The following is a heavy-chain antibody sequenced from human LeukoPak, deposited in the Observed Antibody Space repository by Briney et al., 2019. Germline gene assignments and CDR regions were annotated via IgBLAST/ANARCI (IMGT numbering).Heavy chain of an antibody. J-gene: IGHJ4*02. V-gene: IGHV3-30*03. Sequence: GSLRLSCAPSGFTFSRHGMHWVRQAPGKGLEWVAIISNDGSRKYYAHSVEGRFTISRDNSKNTLYLQMDSLRAEDTAVYYCARDRARNYFDYWGQGTLVTVSS. D-gene: IGHD6-6*01. CDR3: ARDRARNYFDY. CDR1: GFTFSRHG. CDR2: ISNDGSRK.